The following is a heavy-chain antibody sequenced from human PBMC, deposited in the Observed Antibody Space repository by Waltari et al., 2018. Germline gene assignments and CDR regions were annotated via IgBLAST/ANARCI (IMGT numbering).Heavy chain of an antibody. CDR1: GYTFTGSY. Sequence: QVQLVQSGAEVKKPGASVKVSYTASGYTFTGSYMHWVRQAPGQGLEWMGWINPNSGGTNYAQKFQGRVTMTRDTSISTAYMELSRLRSDDTAVYYCARAGGSWSGIAAAGSNYWGQGTLVTVSS. D-gene: IGHD6-13*01. CDR2: INPNSGGT. J-gene: IGHJ4*02. CDR3: ARAGGSWSGIAAAGSNY. V-gene: IGHV1-2*02.